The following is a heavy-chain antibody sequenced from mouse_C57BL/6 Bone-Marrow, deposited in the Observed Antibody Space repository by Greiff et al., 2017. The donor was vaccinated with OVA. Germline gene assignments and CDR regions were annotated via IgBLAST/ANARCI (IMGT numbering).Heavy chain of an antibody. V-gene: IGHV2-2*01. CDR2: IWSGGST. CDR3: ARSYYGSSEFAY. CDR1: GFSLTSYG. J-gene: IGHJ3*01. D-gene: IGHD1-1*01. Sequence: QVHVKQSGPGLVQPSQSLSITCTVSGFSLTSYGVHWVRQSPGKGLEWLGVIWSGGSTDYNAAFISRLSISKDNSKSQVFFKMNSLQADDTAIYYCARSYYGSSEFAYWGQGTLVTVSA.